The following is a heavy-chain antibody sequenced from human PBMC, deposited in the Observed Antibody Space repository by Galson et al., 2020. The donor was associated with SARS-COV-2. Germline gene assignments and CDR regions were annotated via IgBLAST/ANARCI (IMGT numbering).Heavy chain of an antibody. CDR3: ARDHTFLDV. Sequence: GKGLEWIGYIHDSGSTNYNPSLKSRVTISIDTSKNQFSLKVSSVTAADTAVYYCARDHTFLDVWGKGTTVTVFS. CDR2: IHDSGST. V-gene: IGHV4-30-4*05. J-gene: IGHJ6*04.